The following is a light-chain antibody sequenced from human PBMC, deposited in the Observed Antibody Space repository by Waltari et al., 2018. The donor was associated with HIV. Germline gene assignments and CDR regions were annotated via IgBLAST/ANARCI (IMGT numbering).Light chain of an antibody. V-gene: IGKV3-15*01. CDR3: QQYNDWPLHT. J-gene: IGKJ2*01. CDR2: GSF. CDR1: QSVSSN. Sequence: EIVMTQSPATLSVSPGERATLSCRASQSVSSNLAWYQQKPGQAPRLLIYGSFTRATGIPARFSGSGSGTEFTLTISSLQSEDFAVYYCQQYNDWPLHTFGQGTKVEIK.